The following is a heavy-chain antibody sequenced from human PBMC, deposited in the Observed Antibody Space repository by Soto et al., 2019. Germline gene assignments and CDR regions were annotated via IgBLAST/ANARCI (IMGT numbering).Heavy chain of an antibody. CDR1: GFTFSSYW. CDR2: IKQDGSEK. Sequence: PGGSLRLSCAASGFTFSSYWMSWVRQAPGKGLEWVANIKQDGSEKYYVDSVKGRFTIPRDNAKNSLYLQMNSLRAEDTAVYYCARDPDDSSGYVFDYWGQGTLVTVSS. V-gene: IGHV3-7*03. D-gene: IGHD3-22*01. J-gene: IGHJ4*02. CDR3: ARDPDDSSGYVFDY.